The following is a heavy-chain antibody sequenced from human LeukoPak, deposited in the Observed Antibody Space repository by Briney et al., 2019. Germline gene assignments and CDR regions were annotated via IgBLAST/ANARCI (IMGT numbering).Heavy chain of an antibody. J-gene: IGHJ4*02. D-gene: IGHD1-1*01. CDR3: AKSPKTGFLFDY. CDR1: GFTFSSYE. Sequence: GGSLRLSCAASGFTFSSYEMHWVRQAPGKGLEWISYISSSGSSIYYADSVKGRFTISRDNGKNSLYLQMNSLRAEDTAVYYCAKSPKTGFLFDYWGKGTLVTVSS. CDR2: ISSSGSSI. V-gene: IGHV3-48*03.